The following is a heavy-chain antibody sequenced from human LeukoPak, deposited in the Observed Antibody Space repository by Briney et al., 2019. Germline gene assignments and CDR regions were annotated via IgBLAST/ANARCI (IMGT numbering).Heavy chain of an antibody. Sequence: SETLSLTCAVYGGSFSGYYWSWIRQPPGKGLEWIGEINHSGSTNYNPSLKSRVTISVDTSKNQSSLKLSSVTAADTAVYYCARELLVYMDVWGKGTTVTISS. CDR3: ARELLVYMDV. CDR1: GGSFSGYY. V-gene: IGHV4-34*01. D-gene: IGHD1-7*01. CDR2: INHSGST. J-gene: IGHJ6*03.